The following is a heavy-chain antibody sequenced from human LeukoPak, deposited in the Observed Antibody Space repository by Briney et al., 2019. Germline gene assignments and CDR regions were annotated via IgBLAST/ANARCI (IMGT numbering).Heavy chain of an antibody. CDR2: ITGRGST. V-gene: IGHV4-4*07. D-gene: IGHD2-15*01. CDR3: AREGVGATPFDY. Sequence: SETLSLTCSVSGASISSYYRSWIRQPAGKGLEWIGRITGRGSTDYNPSLKSRVTMSPDTSKNQFSLRVTSVTSADTAVYYCAREGVGATPFDYWGQGTLVTVSS. CDR1: GASISSYY. J-gene: IGHJ4*02.